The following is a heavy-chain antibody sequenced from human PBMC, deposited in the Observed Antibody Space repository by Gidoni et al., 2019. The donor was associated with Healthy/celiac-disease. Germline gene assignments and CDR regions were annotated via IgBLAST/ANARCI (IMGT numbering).Heavy chain of an antibody. CDR3: ARGGNGDYGDH. Sequence: QVQLVQSGAEVQKPGASVQVSCKASGYTFTSYDINWVRQASVQGLEWMGWMIPNSGNTDYAQKFQGRVTMTYNTSINTAYMELSSLRSEDTAVYYCARGGNGDYGDHWGQGTLVTVSS. CDR1: GYTFTSYD. CDR2: MIPNSGNT. V-gene: IGHV1-8*01. D-gene: IGHD4-17*01. J-gene: IGHJ4*02.